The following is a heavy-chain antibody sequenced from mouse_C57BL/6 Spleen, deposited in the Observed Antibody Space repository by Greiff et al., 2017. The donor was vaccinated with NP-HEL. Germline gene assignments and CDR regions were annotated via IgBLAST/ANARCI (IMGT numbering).Heavy chain of an antibody. J-gene: IGHJ2*01. D-gene: IGHD3-2*02. CDR2: ISSGSSTI. CDR1: GFTFSDYG. V-gene: IGHV5-17*01. CDR3: AREGQLRLQGYFDY. Sequence: EVHLVESGGGLVKPGGSLKLSCAASGFTFSDYGMHWVRQAPEKGLEWVAYISSGSSTIYYADTVKGRFTISRDNAKNTLFLQMTSLRSEDTAMYYCAREGQLRLQGYFDYWGQGTTLTVSS.